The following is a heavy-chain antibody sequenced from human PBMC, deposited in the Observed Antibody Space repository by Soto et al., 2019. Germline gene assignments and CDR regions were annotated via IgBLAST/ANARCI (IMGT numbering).Heavy chain of an antibody. CDR1: GFTFSSYW. J-gene: IGHJ4*02. V-gene: IGHV3-74*01. CDR3: ARHLAGHRDY. D-gene: IGHD2-21*01. CDR2: INSDGSST. Sequence: GGSLRLSCAASGFTFSSYWMHWVRQAPGKGLVLVSRINSDGSSTSYADSVKGRFTISRDNAKNTLYLQMNSLRAEDTAVYYCARHLAGHRDYWGQGTLVPVSS.